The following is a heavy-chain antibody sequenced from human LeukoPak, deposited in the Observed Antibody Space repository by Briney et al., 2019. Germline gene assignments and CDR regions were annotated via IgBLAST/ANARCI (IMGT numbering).Heavy chain of an antibody. J-gene: IGHJ4*02. V-gene: IGHV3-48*04. D-gene: IGHD3-22*01. Sequence: GGSLRLSCAASGFTFNTYTMNWVRQAPGKGLEWVSYISGSSGIIDYADSVRGRFTISRDNAKNSLYLQMNSLRAEDTAVYYCARDLSSGYPLDYWGQGTLVTVSS. CDR3: ARDLSSGYPLDY. CDR1: GFTFNTYT. CDR2: ISGSSGII.